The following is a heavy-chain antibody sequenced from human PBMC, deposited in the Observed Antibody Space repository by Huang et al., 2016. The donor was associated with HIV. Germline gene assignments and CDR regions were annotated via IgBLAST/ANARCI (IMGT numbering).Heavy chain of an antibody. V-gene: IGHV1-69*13. J-gene: IGHJ3*01. CDR2: RIPRCGKR. D-gene: IGHD3-16*01. Sequence: QVQLVQSGAEVRKPGSSVKVSCRASGGSFNNFGINWVRQAPGQGLGWMGGRIPRCGKRKDEQRFKDRGTITADETTGVVHLEVTSLRSDDTAVYFCAKRGGAWGSPYAFDLWGPGTMVTVSS. CDR3: AKRGGAWGSPYAFDL. CDR1: GGSFNNFG.